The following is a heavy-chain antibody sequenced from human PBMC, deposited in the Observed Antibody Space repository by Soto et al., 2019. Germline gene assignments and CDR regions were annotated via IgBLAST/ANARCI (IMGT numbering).Heavy chain of an antibody. CDR3: ARAVTWGLDV. CDR2: ISRSSTGL. V-gene: IGHV3-48*02. Sequence: EVQLVESGGGLVQPGGSLRLSCAASGFTFSLYSMSWVRQAPGQGLAWVSYISRSSTGLHYADSVKGRFTISRADAPYSMHLQMNSLRDGDTAVYYCARAVTWGLDVWGQGTTVSIS. J-gene: IGHJ6*02. CDR1: GFTFSLYS. D-gene: IGHD3-16*02.